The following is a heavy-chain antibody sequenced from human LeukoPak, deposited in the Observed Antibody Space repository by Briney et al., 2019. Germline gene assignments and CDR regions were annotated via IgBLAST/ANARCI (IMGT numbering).Heavy chain of an antibody. CDR2: IYHSGST. CDR3: ARGTIGELRDY. CDR1: GYSISSGYY. V-gene: IGHV4-38-2*02. Sequence: SETLSLTCTVSGYSISSGYYWGWIRQPPGKGLEWIGSIYHSGSTYYNPSLKSRVTISVDTSKNQFSLKLSSVTAADTAVYYCARGTIGELRDYWGQGTLVTVSS. J-gene: IGHJ4*02. D-gene: IGHD3-10*01.